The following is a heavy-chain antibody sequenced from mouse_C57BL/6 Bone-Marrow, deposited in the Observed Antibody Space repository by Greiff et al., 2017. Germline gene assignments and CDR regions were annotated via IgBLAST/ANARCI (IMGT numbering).Heavy chain of an antibody. V-gene: IGHV1-82*01. CDR2: IYPGDGDT. J-gene: IGHJ1*03. CDR3: GYFDV. CDR1: GYAFSSSW. Sequence: VQLQQSGPELVKPGASVKISCKASGYAFSSSWMNWVKQRPGKGLEWIGRIYPGDGDTNSNGKFKGKATLTADKSSSTAYMQLSSLTSEESAVYFCGYFDVWGTGTTVTVAS.